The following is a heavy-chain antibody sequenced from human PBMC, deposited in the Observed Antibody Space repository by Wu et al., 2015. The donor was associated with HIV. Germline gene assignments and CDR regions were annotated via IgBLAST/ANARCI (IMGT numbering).Heavy chain of an antibody. CDR3: ARGDIVVVPAAATKNDYYYYGMDV. CDR1: GYTFTSYD. D-gene: IGHD2-2*01. V-gene: IGHV1-8*01. CDR2: MNPNSGNT. Sequence: QVQLVQSGAEVKKPGASVKVSCKASGYTFTSYDINWVRQATGQGLEWMGWMNPNSGNTGYAQKFQGRVTMTRNTSISTAYMELSSLRSEDTAVYYCARGDIVVVPAAATKNDYYYYGMDVWGQGP. J-gene: IGHJ6*02.